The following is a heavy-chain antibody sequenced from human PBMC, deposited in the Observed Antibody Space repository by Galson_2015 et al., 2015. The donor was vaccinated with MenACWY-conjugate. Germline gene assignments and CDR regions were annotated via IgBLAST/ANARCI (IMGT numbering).Heavy chain of an antibody. D-gene: IGHD5-18*01. CDR3: ARVGTWIHQYFYYMDV. Sequence: SLRLSCAASGFTFTGYEFNWVRQAPGKGLEWLSYISKSGSPIYYADSVKGRFTISRDNIKKSLFLEMISLRAGDTGVYYCARVGTWIHQYFYYMDVWGKGATVTVSS. CDR1: GFTFTGYE. CDR2: ISKSGSPI. V-gene: IGHV3-48*03. J-gene: IGHJ6*03.